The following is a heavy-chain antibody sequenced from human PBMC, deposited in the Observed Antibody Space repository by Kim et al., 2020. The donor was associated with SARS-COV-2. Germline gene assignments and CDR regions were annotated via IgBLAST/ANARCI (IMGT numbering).Heavy chain of an antibody. Sequence: GGSLRLSCAASGFTFNTYDMYWVRQAPGKGLEWVAVIAYAGDTNYYAASVEGRFTISRDNSKNTLYLQMNSLRAETAAVYYCAKAVLRGVNYFYYGRDV. CDR1: GFTFNTYD. CDR3: AKAVLRGVNYFYYGRDV. V-gene: IGHV3-30*18. D-gene: IGHD3-10*01. CDR2: IAYAGDTN. J-gene: IGHJ6*01.